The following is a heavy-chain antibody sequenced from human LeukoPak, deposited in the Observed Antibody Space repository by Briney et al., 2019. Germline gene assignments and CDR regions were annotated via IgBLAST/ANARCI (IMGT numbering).Heavy chain of an antibody. Sequence: KPSETLSLTCAVSGGSISSSNWWSWVRQPPGKGLEWIGEIYHSGSTNYNPSLKSRVTISVDKSKNQFSLKLSSVTAADTAVYYCARVFYDSSGSVPFDYWGQGTLVTVSS. CDR1: GGSISSSNW. CDR3: ARVFYDSSGSVPFDY. CDR2: IYHSGST. D-gene: IGHD3-22*01. J-gene: IGHJ4*02. V-gene: IGHV4-4*02.